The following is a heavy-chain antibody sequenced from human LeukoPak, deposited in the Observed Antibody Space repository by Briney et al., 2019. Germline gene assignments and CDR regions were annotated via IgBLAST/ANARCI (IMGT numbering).Heavy chain of an antibody. D-gene: IGHD2-8*02. Sequence: PGGSLRLSCAASGFTLNTYAMIWVRQAPGKGLEWVAAIKDSGTDTYYADSVKGRFIISRDNSKNTLFLQMNSLRGDDTAVYYCSTLVKTGSGGRGYFDHWGQGTLVTVSS. CDR2: IKDSGTDT. CDR1: GFTLNTYA. V-gene: IGHV3-23*01. CDR3: STLVKTGSGGRGYFDH. J-gene: IGHJ4*02.